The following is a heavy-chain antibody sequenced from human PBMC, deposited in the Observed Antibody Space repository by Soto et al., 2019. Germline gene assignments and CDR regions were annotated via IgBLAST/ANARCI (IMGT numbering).Heavy chain of an antibody. Sequence: QVQLVQSGAEVKKPGSSVKVSCKASGGTFSSYAISWVRQAPGQGLEWMGGIIPIFGTANYAQKFQGRVTITADETTRTAYMEPSSLRSEETAVYYCAGDLRNLPLRGDYGKVRYFRLWGRGTLVTVSS. D-gene: IGHD4-17*01. CDR3: AGDLRNLPLRGDYGKVRYFRL. CDR2: IIPIFGTA. J-gene: IGHJ2*01. CDR1: GGTFSSYA. V-gene: IGHV1-69*12.